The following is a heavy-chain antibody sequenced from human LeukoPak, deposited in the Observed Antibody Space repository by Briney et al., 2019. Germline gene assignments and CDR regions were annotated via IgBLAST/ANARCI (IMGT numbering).Heavy chain of an antibody. J-gene: IGHJ4*02. CDR1: GGSISSYY. V-gene: IGHV4-59*08. CDR2: IYYSGST. CDR3: ARAQSHYDSSGYSY. D-gene: IGHD3-22*01. Sequence: SETLSLTCTVSGGSISSYYWSWIRQPPGKGLEWIGYIYYSGSTNYNPSLKSRVTISVDTSKNRFSLKLSSVTAADTAVYYCARAQSHYDSSGYSYWGQGTLVTVSS.